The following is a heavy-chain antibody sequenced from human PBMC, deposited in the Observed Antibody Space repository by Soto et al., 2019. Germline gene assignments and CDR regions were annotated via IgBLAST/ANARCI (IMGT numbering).Heavy chain of an antibody. V-gene: IGHV1-8*01. CDR2: MNPNSGNT. D-gene: IGHD2-15*01. CDR1: GYTFTSYD. Sequence: ASVKVSCKASGYTFTSYDINWVRQATGQGLEWMGWMNPNSGNTGYAQKFQGRVTMTMNTSTSTVYMELSSLRSEDTAVYYCARVGLPDYYYYYMDVWGKGTTVTVSS. J-gene: IGHJ6*03. CDR3: ARVGLPDYYYYYMDV.